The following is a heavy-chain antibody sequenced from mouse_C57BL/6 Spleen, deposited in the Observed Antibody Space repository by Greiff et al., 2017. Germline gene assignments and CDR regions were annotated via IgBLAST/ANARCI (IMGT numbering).Heavy chain of an antibody. Sequence: EVNVVESGGGLVKPGGSLKLSCAASGFTFSSYAMSWVRQTPEKRLEWVATIRDGGSYTYYPANVKGRFTISRDNADNNQYLQMHHLKSENTAMDYCARDPLLSYYFDYWGQGTTLTVSS. CDR2: IRDGGSYT. V-gene: IGHV5-4*01. CDR3: ARDPLLSYYFDY. CDR1: GFTFSSYA. D-gene: IGHD2-1*01. J-gene: IGHJ2*01.